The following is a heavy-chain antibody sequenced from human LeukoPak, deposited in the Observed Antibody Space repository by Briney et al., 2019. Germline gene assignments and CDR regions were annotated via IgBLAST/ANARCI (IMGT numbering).Heavy chain of an antibody. CDR1: GYTFTSYD. CDR3: ARAGWTLDAFDI. V-gene: IGHV1-8*03. J-gene: IGHJ3*02. D-gene: IGHD2-15*01. Sequence: ASVKVSCKASGYTFTSYDINWVRQATGQGLEWMGWMNPNSGNTGYAQKFQGRVTITRNTSISTAYMELSSLRSEGTAVYYCARAGWTLDAFDIWGQGTMVTVSS. CDR2: MNPNSGNT.